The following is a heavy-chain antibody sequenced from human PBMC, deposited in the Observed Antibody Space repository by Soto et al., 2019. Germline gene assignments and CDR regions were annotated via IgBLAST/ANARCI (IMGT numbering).Heavy chain of an antibody. D-gene: IGHD3-16*01. V-gene: IGHV3-33*01. CDR2: IWYDGSNK. Sequence: GGSLRLSCAASGFTFSSYGMHWVRQAPGKGLEWVAVIWYDGSNKYYADSVKGRFTISRDNSKNTLYLQMNSLRAEDTAVYYCARDYAYYYMDVWGKGTTVTVSS. CDR3: ARDYAYYYMDV. J-gene: IGHJ6*03. CDR1: GFTFSSYG.